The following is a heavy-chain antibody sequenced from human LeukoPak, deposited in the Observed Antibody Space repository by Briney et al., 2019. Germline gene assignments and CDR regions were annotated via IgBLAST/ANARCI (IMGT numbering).Heavy chain of an antibody. V-gene: IGHV3-43*01. CDR3: AKGSSISGSFEPYYFDY. CDR1: GFTFDDYT. J-gene: IGHJ4*02. Sequence: HPGGSLRLSCAASGFTFDDYTMHWVRQAPGKGLEWVSLISWDGGSTYYADSVKGRFTISRDNSKNSLYLQMNSLRTEDTALYCCAKGSSISGSFEPYYFDYWGQGTLVTVSS. D-gene: IGHD1-26*01. CDR2: ISWDGGST.